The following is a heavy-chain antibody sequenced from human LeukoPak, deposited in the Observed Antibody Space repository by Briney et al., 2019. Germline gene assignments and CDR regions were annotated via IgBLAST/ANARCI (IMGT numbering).Heavy chain of an antibody. Sequence: GGSLRLSCTASGFTFGDYAMSWFRQAPGKGLEWVGFIRSKAYGGTTEYAASVKGRFTISRDNSKNTLYLQMNSLRAEDTAVYYCAKGDTTWELPHDYWGQGTLVTVSS. CDR3: AKGDTTWELPHDY. V-gene: IGHV3-49*03. CDR2: IRSKAYGGTT. CDR1: GFTFGDYA. J-gene: IGHJ4*02. D-gene: IGHD1-26*01.